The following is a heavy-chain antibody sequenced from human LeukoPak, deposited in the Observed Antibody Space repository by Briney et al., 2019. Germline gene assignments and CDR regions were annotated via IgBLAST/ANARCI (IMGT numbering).Heavy chain of an antibody. J-gene: IGHJ6*04. V-gene: IGHV1-46*01. Sequence: GASVKVSCKASGGTFSSYAISWVRQAPGQGLEWMGMINPRGGSTMYAQKFQGRVTMTSDTSTSTLYMELSSLRSDDTAVYYCARAREGANLLDVWGKGTTVTVSS. D-gene: IGHD1-26*01. CDR1: GGTFSSYA. CDR3: ARAREGANLLDV. CDR2: INPRGGST.